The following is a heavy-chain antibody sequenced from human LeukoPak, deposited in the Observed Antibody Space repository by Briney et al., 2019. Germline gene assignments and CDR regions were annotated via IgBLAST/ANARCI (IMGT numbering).Heavy chain of an antibody. V-gene: IGHV3-48*03. CDR1: GFTFSSYE. J-gene: IGHJ6*02. D-gene: IGHD5-12*01. CDR2: ISSSGSTI. Sequence: GGSLRLSCAASGFTFSSYEMNWVRQAPGKGLEWVSYISSSGSTIYYADSVKGRFTISRDNAKNSLYLRMNSLRAEDTAVYYCARAGYPSGYDWGAYYYYGMDVWGQGTTVTVCS. CDR3: ARAGYPSGYDWGAYYYYGMDV.